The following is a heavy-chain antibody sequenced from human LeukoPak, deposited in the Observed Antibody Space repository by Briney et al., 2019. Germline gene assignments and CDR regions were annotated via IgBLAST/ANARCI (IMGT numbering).Heavy chain of an antibody. V-gene: IGHV3-21*01. Sequence: KPGRSLRLFCAASGFTFSTYSINWVRQAPGKGLEWVSSISSISNYMYYADSVKGRFIISRDNAKNSLYLQMNSLRAEDTAVYYCARDGYGDYAFDYWGQGTLVAVSS. CDR3: ARDGYGDYAFDY. CDR2: ISSISNYM. D-gene: IGHD4-17*01. CDR1: GFTFSTYS. J-gene: IGHJ4*02.